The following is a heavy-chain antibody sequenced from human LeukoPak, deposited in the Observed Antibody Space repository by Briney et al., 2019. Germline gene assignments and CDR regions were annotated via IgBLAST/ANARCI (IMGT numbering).Heavy chain of an antibody. CDR3: ARGPHSSGWYLDY. CDR1: GFTFSDYY. Sequence: GGSLRLSCAASGFTFSDYYMHWVRQAPGQGLEWMGWINPNSGGTNYAQKFQGRVTMTRDTSISTAYMELSRLRSDDTAVYYCARGPHSSGWYLDYWGQGTLVTVSS. D-gene: IGHD6-19*01. J-gene: IGHJ4*02. CDR2: INPNSGGT. V-gene: IGHV1-2*02.